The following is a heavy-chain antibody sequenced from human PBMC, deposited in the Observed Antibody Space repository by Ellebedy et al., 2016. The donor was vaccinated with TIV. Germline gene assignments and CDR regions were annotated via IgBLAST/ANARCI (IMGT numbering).Heavy chain of an antibody. Sequence: GGSLRLSXAASGFTFSSYAMHWVRQAPGKGLEWVAVISYDGSNKYYADSVKGRFTISRDNSKNTLYLQMNSLRAEDTAVYYCARERPDGGYFVRFYYGMDVWGQGTTVTVSS. CDR1: GFTFSSYA. CDR2: ISYDGSNK. V-gene: IGHV3-30*04. J-gene: IGHJ6*02. D-gene: IGHD5-12*01. CDR3: ARERPDGGYFVRFYYGMDV.